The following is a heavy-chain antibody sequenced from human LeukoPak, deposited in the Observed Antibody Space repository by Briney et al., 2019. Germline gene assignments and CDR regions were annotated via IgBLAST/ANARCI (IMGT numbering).Heavy chain of an antibody. CDR2: INHSGRT. V-gene: IGHV4-34*01. J-gene: IGHJ1*01. Sequence: SETLSLTCAVYGGSFSGYYWNWIRQPPGKGLEWIGEINHSGRTNYNPSLKSRVTISVDTSKNQFSLKLSSVTAADTAVYFCARLLSCGSDCYYFRHWGQGTLVSVSS. CDR1: GGSFSGYY. D-gene: IGHD2-21*01. CDR3: ARLLSCGSDCYYFRH.